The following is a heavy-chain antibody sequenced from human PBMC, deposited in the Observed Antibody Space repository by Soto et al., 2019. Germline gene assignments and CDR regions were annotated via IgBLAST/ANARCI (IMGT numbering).Heavy chain of an antibody. Sequence: DVQLLESGGGLVQPGGSLRLSCAASGFAFSDFPVSWARQAPGKGLEWVSSIGVNGGDIHYADAVQGRFTVSRDDSKNTFYLQMDSLGAEDTATYYCASLGGSSTYYNGYWGRGTLVTVSS. D-gene: IGHD3-10*01. CDR3: ASLGGSSTYYNGY. CDR1: GFAFSDFP. J-gene: IGHJ4*02. CDR2: IGVNGGDI. V-gene: IGHV3-23*01.